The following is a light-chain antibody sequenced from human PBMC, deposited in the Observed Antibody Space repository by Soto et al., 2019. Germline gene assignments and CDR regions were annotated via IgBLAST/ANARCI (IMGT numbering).Light chain of an antibody. CDR2: GAF. V-gene: IGKV3-11*01. CDR1: PSVTNY. Sequence: EIVLTQSPATLSLSPGERATLSCRASPSVTNYLAWYQQKPGQPPRLLIYGAFNRAAGIPVRFSGSGSGTDSTLTISSLEPEDSAVYYCQQRNIWPPVTFGQGTRLEIK. CDR3: QQRNIWPPVT. J-gene: IGKJ5*01.